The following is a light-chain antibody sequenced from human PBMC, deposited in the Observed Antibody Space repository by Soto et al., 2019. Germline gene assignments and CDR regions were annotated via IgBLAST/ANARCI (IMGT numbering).Light chain of an antibody. V-gene: IGLV2-14*01. CDR1: SNDVGRYDY. CDR2: EVT. J-gene: IGLJ3*02. Sequence: QSALTQPASVSGSPGQSITISCTGTSNDVGRYDYVSWYQQYPGKVPKLIIYEVTHRPSGVSHRFSGSKSGSTASLTISGLQAQDEADYFCSSYASRSTLMFGGGTKLTVL. CDR3: SSYASRSTLM.